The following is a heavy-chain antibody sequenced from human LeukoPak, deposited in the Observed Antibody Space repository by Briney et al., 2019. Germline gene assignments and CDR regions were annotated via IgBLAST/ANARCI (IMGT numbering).Heavy chain of an antibody. J-gene: IGHJ4*02. D-gene: IGHD1-26*01. CDR1: GFRFTFSTYA. CDR2: ISYDGSDK. V-gene: IGHV3-30-3*01. Sequence: PGGSLRLSCAASGFRFTFSTYAMHWVRQAPGKGLEWVAVISYDGSDKSYADSVKGQFTISRDNSKNTLYLQMNSLRAEDTAVYYCARVFARYSGSFWGQGTLVTVSS. CDR3: ARVFARYSGSF.